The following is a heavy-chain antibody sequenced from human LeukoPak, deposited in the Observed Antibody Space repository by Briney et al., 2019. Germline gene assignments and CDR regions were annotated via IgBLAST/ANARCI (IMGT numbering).Heavy chain of an antibody. CDR2: ISSNGGST. CDR1: GFTFSDYY. V-gene: IGHV3-64*01. CDR3: ARAPSGGYLDY. J-gene: IGHJ4*02. Sequence: GGSLRLSCAASGFTFSDYYMSWIRQAPGKGLEYVSAISSNGGSTYYANSVKGRFTISRDNSKNTLYLQMGSLRAEDMAVYYCARAPSGGYLDYWGQGTLVTVSS. D-gene: IGHD2-8*02.